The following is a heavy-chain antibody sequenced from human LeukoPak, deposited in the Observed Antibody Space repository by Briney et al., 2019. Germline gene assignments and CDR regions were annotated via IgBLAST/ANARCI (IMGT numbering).Heavy chain of an antibody. J-gene: IGHJ4*02. Sequence: GGSLRLSCAASGFTFSSYSMNWVRQAPGKGLEWVSAISGSGGSTYYADSVKGRFTISRDNSKNTLYLQMNSLRAEDTAVYYCAKLSSISWGSFDYWGQGTLVTVSS. CDR1: GFTFSSYS. V-gene: IGHV3-23*01. D-gene: IGHD7-27*01. CDR2: ISGSGGST. CDR3: AKLSSISWGSFDY.